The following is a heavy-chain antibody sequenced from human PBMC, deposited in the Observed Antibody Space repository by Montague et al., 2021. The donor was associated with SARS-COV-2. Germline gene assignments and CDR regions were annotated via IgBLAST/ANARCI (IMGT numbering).Heavy chain of an antibody. D-gene: IGHD6-19*01. CDR3: ARVHFVSSGWYPDAFDI. Sequence: TLSLTCTVSGGSINSGGYYWSWIRQHPGKGLEWIGYIYYSGXTXYXXXXKXRLTISVDTSKNQFSLKLSSVTAADTAVYYCARVHFVSSGWYPDAFDIWGQGTMVTVSS. J-gene: IGHJ3*02. CDR2: IYYSGXT. V-gene: IGHV4-31*03. CDR1: GGSINSGGYY.